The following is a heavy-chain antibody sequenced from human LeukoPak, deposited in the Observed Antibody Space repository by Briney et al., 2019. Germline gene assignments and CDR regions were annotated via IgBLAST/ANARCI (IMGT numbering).Heavy chain of an antibody. V-gene: IGHV3-7*01. Sequence: PGGSLRLSCAASGLTLSTYWMSWVRQAPGKGLQWVANIKQDGSEKYYVDSVKGRFTISRDNAKNSLYLQMNSLRVEDTAVYYCARVFVRDESSPYRPFDYWGQGTLVAVSP. CDR2: IKQDGSEK. CDR1: GLTLSTYW. J-gene: IGHJ4*02. D-gene: IGHD3-22*01. CDR3: ARVFVRDESSPYRPFDY.